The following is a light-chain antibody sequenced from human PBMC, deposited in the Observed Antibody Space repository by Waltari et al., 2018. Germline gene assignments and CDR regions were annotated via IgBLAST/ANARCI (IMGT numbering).Light chain of an antibody. J-gene: IGLJ1*01. CDR3: SSYTGTNTFV. Sequence: QSALTQPPSASGSPGQSIPISCTGTSSDVGGYDYVSWYQKHPGKAPKLMIYDVNNRPSGVPDRFSGSKSGNTASLTISGLQAEDEADYYCSSYTGTNTFVFGGGTTVTVL. CDR2: DVN. V-gene: IGLV2-14*03. CDR1: SSDVGGYDY.